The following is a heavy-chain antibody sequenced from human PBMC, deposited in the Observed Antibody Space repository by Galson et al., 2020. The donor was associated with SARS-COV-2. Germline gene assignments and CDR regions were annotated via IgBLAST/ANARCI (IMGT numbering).Heavy chain of an antibody. CDR2: ISHSGST. J-gene: IGHJ6*03. CDR1: GGSFSDYS. CDR3: ARGGSRPIMVFDYYYFYMDV. D-gene: IGHD2-8*01. Sequence: SETLSLTCAVYGGSFSDYSWTWVRQPPGKGLEWIGEISHSGSTNYSPSLKSRVFMSVDTSKNQFSLKLSSVTAADTAVYYCARGGSRPIMVFDYYYFYMDVWGKGTTVPVSS. V-gene: IGHV4-34*01.